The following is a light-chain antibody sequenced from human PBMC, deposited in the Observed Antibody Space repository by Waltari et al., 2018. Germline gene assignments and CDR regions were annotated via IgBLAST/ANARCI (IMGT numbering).Light chain of an antibody. V-gene: IGKV3-11*01. J-gene: IGKJ5*01. CDR2: DAS. Sequence: ENVLTQSPATLSLSPGERATLSCRDSQSVSSYLAWYQQKPGQAPRLLIYDASNRAPGIPARFSGSGSGTDFTLTISSLEPEDFAVYYCQQRGSWPRVTFGQGTRLEIK. CDR3: QQRGSWPRVT. CDR1: QSVSSY.